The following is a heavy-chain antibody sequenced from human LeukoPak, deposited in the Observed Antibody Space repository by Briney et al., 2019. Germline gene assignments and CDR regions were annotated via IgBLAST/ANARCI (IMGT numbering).Heavy chain of an antibody. Sequence: GGSLRLSCAASGFTFSNYWMHWVRQAPGRGLVWVSRINSDGSNTSYADSVKGRFTISRDNAKNTLNLQMNSLRAEDTAVYYCARDLGQYYDTSDNWFDPWGQGTLVTVSS. V-gene: IGHV3-74*01. D-gene: IGHD3-22*01. CDR2: INSDGSNT. J-gene: IGHJ5*02. CDR3: ARDLGQYYDTSDNWFDP. CDR1: GFTFSNYW.